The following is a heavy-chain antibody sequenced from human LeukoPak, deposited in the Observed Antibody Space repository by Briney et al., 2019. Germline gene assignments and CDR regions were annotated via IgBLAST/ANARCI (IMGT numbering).Heavy chain of an antibody. J-gene: IGHJ4*02. D-gene: IGHD6-13*01. CDR3: AKGYSSSWYWTFDY. CDR1: GFTFSTYN. V-gene: IGHV3-9*03. Sequence: HSGGSLRLSCAASGFTFSTYNMNWVRQAPGKGLEWVSGISWNSGSIGYADSVKGRFTISRDNAKNSLYLQMNSLRAEDMALYYCAKGYSSSWYWTFDYWGQGTLVTVSS. CDR2: ISWNSGSI.